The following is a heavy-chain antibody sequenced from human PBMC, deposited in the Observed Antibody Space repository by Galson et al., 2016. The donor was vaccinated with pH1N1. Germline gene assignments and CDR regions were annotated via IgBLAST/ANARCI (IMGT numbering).Heavy chain of an antibody. Sequence: PALVKPTQTLTLTCTFSGFSVSTSGVGVAWIRQPPGKAPESLALIYWDDDERYSPSLKSRLTITKDTSKNQVVLTMTNMEPVDTGTYFCAHRDVTMTNAFDVLGPGTKVTVSS. J-gene: IGHJ3*01. CDR1: GFSVSTSGVG. V-gene: IGHV2-5*02. D-gene: IGHD1-1*01. CDR2: IYWDDDE. CDR3: AHRDVTMTNAFDV.